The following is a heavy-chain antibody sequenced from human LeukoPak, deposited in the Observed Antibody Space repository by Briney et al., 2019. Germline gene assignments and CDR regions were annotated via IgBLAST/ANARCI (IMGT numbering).Heavy chain of an antibody. D-gene: IGHD6-13*01. V-gene: IGHV4-34*01. CDR2: INHSGST. J-gene: IGHJ4*02. CDR3: ARGQAAAGQSQYYFDY. CDR1: GGSFSGYY. Sequence: SETLSLTCAVYGGSFSGYYWSSIRQPPGKGLEWIGEINHSGSTNYNPSLKSRVTISVDTSKNQFSLKLSSVTAADTAVYYCARGQAAAGQSQYYFDYWGQGTLVTVSS.